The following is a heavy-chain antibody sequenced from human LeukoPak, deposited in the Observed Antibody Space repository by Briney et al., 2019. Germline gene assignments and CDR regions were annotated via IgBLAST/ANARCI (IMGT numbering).Heavy chain of an antibody. V-gene: IGHV3-23*01. Sequence: GSLXXXCAASGFTFSSYDMTWVRQAPGRGLEWVSSIRPSGDNTYYGDSVKGRFTISRDNSKNTVYLQMNNMRVDDTAVYYCARVAGWHWFDPWGQGTLVTVSS. CDR1: GFTFSSYD. J-gene: IGHJ5*02. CDR3: ARVAGWHWFDP. D-gene: IGHD6-19*01. CDR2: IRPSGDNT.